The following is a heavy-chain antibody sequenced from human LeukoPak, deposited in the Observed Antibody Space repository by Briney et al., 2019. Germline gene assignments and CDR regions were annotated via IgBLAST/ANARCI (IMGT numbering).Heavy chain of an antibody. D-gene: IGHD5-24*01. V-gene: IGHV3-23*01. J-gene: IGHJ4*02. CDR2: FSGSGGRT. CDR1: GFTFSSYA. CDR3: ATNDGYNSYFDY. Sequence: GGSLRLSCAASGFTFSSYAMSWVRQAPGKGLECISGFSGSGGRTYYADSVKGRFTISRDNSKNTLYLQMNSLGAEDTAVYYCATNDGYNSYFDYWGQGTLVTVSS.